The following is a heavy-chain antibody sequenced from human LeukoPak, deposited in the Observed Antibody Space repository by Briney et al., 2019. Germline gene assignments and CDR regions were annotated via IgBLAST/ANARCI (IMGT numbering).Heavy chain of an antibody. D-gene: IGHD3-10*01. CDR2: ISGSGGST. V-gene: IGHV3-23*01. CDR1: GITFSTSA. J-gene: IGHJ4*02. Sequence: GGSLRLSCAASGITFSTSAMSWVRQAPGKGLEWVSAISGSGGSTYSADSVKGRFTISRDNSKSTLHLQMNSLRVDDTAVYYCAKLLRGTVVPFYDYWGQGTLVTVSS. CDR3: AKLLRGTVVPFYDY.